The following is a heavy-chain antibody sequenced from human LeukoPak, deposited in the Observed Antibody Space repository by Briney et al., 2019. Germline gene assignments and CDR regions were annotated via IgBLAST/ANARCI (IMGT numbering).Heavy chain of an antibody. CDR3: ARDWGAYYHFFDY. CDR2: IKQDGSER. D-gene: IGHD3-22*01. CDR1: GFSMSVYW. Sequence: GGSLRLSCEASGFSMSVYWMSWVRQAPGKGLEWVGNIKQDGSERNYVDSVKGRFAISRDNAKKSLYLQMNSLRAEDTAVYYCARDWGAYYHFFDYWGQGTLVTVSS. V-gene: IGHV3-7*01. J-gene: IGHJ4*02.